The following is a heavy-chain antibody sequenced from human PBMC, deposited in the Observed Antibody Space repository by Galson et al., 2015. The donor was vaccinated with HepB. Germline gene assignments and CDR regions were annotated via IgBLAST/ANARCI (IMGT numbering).Heavy chain of an antibody. D-gene: IGHD4-23*01. CDR1: GFTFSNAW. CDR3: TTHLDYGGNSAPMGEILYYMDV. Sequence: SLRLSCAASGFTFSNAWMSWVRQAPGKGLEWVGRIKSKTAGGTTDYAAPVKGRFTISRDDSKNTLYLQMNSLKTEDTAVYYCTTHLDYGGNSAPMGEILYYMDVWGKGTTVTVSS. J-gene: IGHJ6*03. V-gene: IGHV3-15*01. CDR2: IKSKTAGGTT.